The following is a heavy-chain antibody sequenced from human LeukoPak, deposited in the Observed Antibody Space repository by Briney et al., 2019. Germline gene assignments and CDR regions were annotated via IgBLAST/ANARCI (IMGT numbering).Heavy chain of an antibody. CDR1: GFTFSSYG. J-gene: IGHJ6*03. CDR3: AKLYEQLAYYYYYYMDV. D-gene: IGHD6-6*01. CDR2: IRYDGSNK. Sequence: PGGSLRLSCAASGFTFSSYGMHWVRQAPGKGLEWVAFIRYDGSNKYYADSVKGRFTISRDNSKNTLYLQMNSLRAEDTAVYYFAKLYEQLAYYYYYYMDVWGKGTTVTVSS. V-gene: IGHV3-30*02.